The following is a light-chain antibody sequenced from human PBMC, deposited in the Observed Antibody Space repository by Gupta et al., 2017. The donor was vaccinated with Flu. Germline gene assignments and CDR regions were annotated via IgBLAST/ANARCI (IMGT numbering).Light chain of an antibody. J-gene: IGKJ1*01. CDR1: QSITTW. CDR3: LQYNTHPWT. V-gene: IGKV1-5*03. CDR2: MAS. Sequence: DIQMTQSPSTLSASVGDRVTITCRARQSITTWLAWYQQKPGKAPKLLIYMASNLDTGVPSRFSGSGSGTEFTLTISSLQPDDFATYYCLQYNTHPWTFGQGTMVEI.